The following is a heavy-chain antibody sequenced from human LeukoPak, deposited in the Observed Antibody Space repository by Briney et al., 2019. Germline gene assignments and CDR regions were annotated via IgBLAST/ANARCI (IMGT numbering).Heavy chain of an antibody. CDR2: IYTSGST. CDR3: ARDGGYCSSTSCPPFDY. CDR1: GGSISSYY. Sequence: PSETLSVTCTVSGGSISSYYWSWIRQPARKGLEWIGRIYTSGSTNYNPSLKSRVTMSVDTSKNQFSLKLISVTAADTAVYYCARDGGYCSSTSCPPFDYWGQGTLVTVSS. D-gene: IGHD2-2*01. J-gene: IGHJ4*02. V-gene: IGHV4-4*07.